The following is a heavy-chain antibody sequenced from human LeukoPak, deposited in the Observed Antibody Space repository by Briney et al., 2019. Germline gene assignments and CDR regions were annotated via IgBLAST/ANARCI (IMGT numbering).Heavy chain of an antibody. CDR3: ARHNSGSSLDY. CDR2: IHYSGST. CDR1: GGSISSSSSY. J-gene: IGHJ4*02. Sequence: SETLSLTCSVSGGSISSSSSYWGWIRRPSGKGLEWIATIHYSGSTNYNPSLKSRVTISVDTSKNQFSLKLSSVTAADTAVYYCARHNSGSSLDYWGQGTLVTVSS. D-gene: IGHD6-6*01. V-gene: IGHV4-39*01.